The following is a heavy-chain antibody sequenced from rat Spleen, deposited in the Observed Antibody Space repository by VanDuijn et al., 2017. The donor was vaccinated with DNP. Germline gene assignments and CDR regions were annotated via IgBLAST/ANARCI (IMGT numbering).Heavy chain of an antibody. CDR3: VRPHYYYGSYPHY. D-gene: IGHD1-12*02. CDR1: GFSFGDYY. Sequence: EVQLVESGGGLVQPGRSLKVSCAVSGFSFGDYYMAWVRQTPTKGLEWVAYVHYDGGSTSYGDSVKGRFTISRDNAKSTLYLQMNSLRSEDTATYYCVRPHYYYGSYPHYWGQGVMVTVSS. J-gene: IGHJ2*01. V-gene: IGHV5-22*01. CDR2: VHYDGGST.